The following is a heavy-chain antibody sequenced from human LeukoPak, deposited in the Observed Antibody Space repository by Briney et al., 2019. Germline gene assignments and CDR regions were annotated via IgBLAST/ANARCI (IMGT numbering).Heavy chain of an antibody. CDR3: AKGATGALYYYYYMDV. V-gene: IGHV3-23*01. Sequence: GGTLRLSCAASGFTFSSYGMSWVRQAPGKGLEWVSAISGSGGSTYYADSVKGRFTISRDNSKNTLYLQMNSLRAEDTAVYYCAKGATGALYYYYYMDVWGKGTTVTISS. J-gene: IGHJ6*03. CDR2: ISGSGGST. D-gene: IGHD1-26*01. CDR1: GFTFSSYG.